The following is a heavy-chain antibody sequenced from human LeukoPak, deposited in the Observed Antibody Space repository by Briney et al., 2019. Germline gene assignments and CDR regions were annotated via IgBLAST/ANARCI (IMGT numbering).Heavy chain of an antibody. CDR2: FKSKSDGGTT. Sequence: GGSLRLSCAASGFTFNNAWMSWVRQAPGQGLEWVGRFKSKSDGGTTDYAAPVKGRFTISRDNSKNTLYLEMISLRAEDTAVYYCAKGAWGGGDCCPFDYWGQGTVVTVSS. D-gene: IGHD2-21*01. CDR3: AKGAWGGGDCCPFDY. V-gene: IGHV3-15*01. J-gene: IGHJ4*02. CDR1: GFTFNNAW.